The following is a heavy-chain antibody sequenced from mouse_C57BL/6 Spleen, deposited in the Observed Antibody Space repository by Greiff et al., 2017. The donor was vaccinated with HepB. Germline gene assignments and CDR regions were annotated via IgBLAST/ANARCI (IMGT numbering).Heavy chain of an antibody. CDR2: IDPETGGT. V-gene: IGHV1-15*01. J-gene: IGHJ1*03. CDR3: TRSGTRTRDWYFDV. D-gene: IGHD4-1*01. Sequence: QVQLQQSGAELVRPGASVTLSCKASGYTFTDYEMHWVKQTPVHGLEWIGAIDPETGGTAYNQKFKGKAILTADKSSSTAYMELRSLTSEDSAVYYCTRSGTRTRDWYFDVWGTGTTVTVSS. CDR1: GYTFTDYE.